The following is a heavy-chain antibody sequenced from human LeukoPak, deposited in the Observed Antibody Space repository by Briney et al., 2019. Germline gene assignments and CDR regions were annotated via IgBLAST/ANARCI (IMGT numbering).Heavy chain of an antibody. V-gene: IGHV4-59*01. CDR3: ARTSGYSYGY. D-gene: IGHD5-18*01. CDR2: IYYSGST. CDR1: GGSISSYY. J-gene: IGHJ4*02. Sequence: SETLSLTCTVSGGSISSYYWSWIRQPPGKGLEWIGYIYYSGSTNYNPSLKSRVTISVDTSKNQFSLRLSSVTAADTAVYYCARTSGYSYGYWGQGTLVTVSS.